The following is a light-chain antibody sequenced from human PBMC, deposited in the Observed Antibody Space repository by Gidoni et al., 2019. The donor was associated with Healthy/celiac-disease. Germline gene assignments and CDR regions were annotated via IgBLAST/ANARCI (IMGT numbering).Light chain of an antibody. CDR2: LGS. CDR1: QSLLHSNGYNY. J-gene: IGKJ1*01. V-gene: IGKV2-28*01. Sequence: DMVMTQSPLSLPVTPGEPASISCRSSQSLLHSNGYNYLDWYLQKPGQSPQLLVYLGSNRASGVPDRFSGSGSGTDFTLKISRVEAEDVGVYYCMQALQTPPTFXXXTKVEIK. CDR3: MQALQTPPT.